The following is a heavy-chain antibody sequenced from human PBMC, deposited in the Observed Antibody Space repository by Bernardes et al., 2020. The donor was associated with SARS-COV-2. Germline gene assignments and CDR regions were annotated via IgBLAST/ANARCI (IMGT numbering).Heavy chain of an antibody. CDR3: AREALGYCSSTSCYNAFDI. J-gene: IGHJ3*02. V-gene: IGHV4-4*07. CDR2: IYTSGST. D-gene: IGHD2-2*02. CDR1: GGSISSYY. Sequence: SETLSLTRTVSGGSISSYYWSWIRQPAGKGLEWIGRIGRIYTSGSTNYNPSLKSRVTMSVDTSKNQFSLKLSSVTAADTAVYYCAREALGYCSSTSCYNAFDIWGQGTMVTVSS.